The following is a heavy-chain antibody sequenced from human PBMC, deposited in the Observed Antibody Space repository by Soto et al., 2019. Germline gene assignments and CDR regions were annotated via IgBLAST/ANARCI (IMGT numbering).Heavy chain of an antibody. J-gene: IGHJ4*02. D-gene: IGHD3-10*01. V-gene: IGHV5-10-1*03. Sequence: EVQLVQSGAEVKKPGESLRISCKGSGYSFTSYWISWVRQMPGKGLEWMGRIDPSDSYTNYSPSFQGHVTISADKSITTAYLQWSGLKASDTAMYYCARSYYYGSGSRHSLFDYWGQGTLVTVSS. CDR2: IDPSDSYT. CDR1: GYSFTSYW. CDR3: ARSYYYGSGSRHSLFDY.